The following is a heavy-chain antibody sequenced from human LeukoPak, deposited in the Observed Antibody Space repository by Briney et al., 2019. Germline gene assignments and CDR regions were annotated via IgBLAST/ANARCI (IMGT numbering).Heavy chain of an antibody. CDR3: ARAGFLTGYYGAFNI. J-gene: IGHJ3*02. V-gene: IGHV3-48*03. Sequence: GGALRLSCAAPGFTFSNYEMSRVRQAPGKGLEWVSYIRNRGSTIYYAAYVKGRFTISRDNSTNTMYLQMNSLRAEDTAVYYCARAGFLTGYYGAFNIWGQGTMVTVSS. CDR2: IRNRGSTI. CDR1: GFTFSNYE. D-gene: IGHD3-9*01.